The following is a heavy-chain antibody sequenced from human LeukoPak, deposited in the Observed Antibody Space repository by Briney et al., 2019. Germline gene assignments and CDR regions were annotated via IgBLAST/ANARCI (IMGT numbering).Heavy chain of an antibody. CDR2: ISGSGGST. Sequence: PGGSLRLSCAASGFTFSSYAMSWVRQAPGKGLEWVSNISGSGGSTYYADSVKGRFTISRDNAKNSVYLQMNSLRAEDTALYFCARGTAVVIPTFDYWGQGILVTVSS. V-gene: IGHV3-23*01. D-gene: IGHD3-16*02. J-gene: IGHJ4*02. CDR1: GFTFSSYA. CDR3: ARGTAVVIPTFDY.